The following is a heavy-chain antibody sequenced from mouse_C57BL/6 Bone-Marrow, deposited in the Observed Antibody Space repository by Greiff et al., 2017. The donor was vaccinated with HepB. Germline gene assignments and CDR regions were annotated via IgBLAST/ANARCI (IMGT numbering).Heavy chain of an antibody. CDR1: GFTFSSYG. V-gene: IGHV5-6*01. J-gene: IGHJ3*01. Sequence: EVKLVESGGDLVKPGGSLKLSCAASGFTFSSYGMSWVRQTPDKRLEWVATISSGGSYTYYPDSVKGRFTISRDNAKNTLYLQMSSLKSEDTAMYYCARGRYDYPSFAYWGQGTLVTVSA. CDR3: ARGRYDYPSFAY. CDR2: ISSGGSYT. D-gene: IGHD2-4*01.